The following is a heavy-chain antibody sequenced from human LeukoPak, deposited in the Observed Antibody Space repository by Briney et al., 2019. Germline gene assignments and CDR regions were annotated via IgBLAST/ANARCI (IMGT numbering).Heavy chain of an antibody. CDR1: GFTFSSYW. CDR2: INTDGSTT. V-gene: IGHV3-74*01. J-gene: IGHJ4*02. Sequence: PGGSLRLSCAASGFTFSSYWMHWVRQAPGKGLVWVSRINTDGSTTNYADSVKGRFTISRDNAKNTLYLQMNSLRAEDTAVYYCASLGDTMIVAVDYWGQGTLATVSS. CDR3: ASLGDTMIVAVDY. D-gene: IGHD3-22*01.